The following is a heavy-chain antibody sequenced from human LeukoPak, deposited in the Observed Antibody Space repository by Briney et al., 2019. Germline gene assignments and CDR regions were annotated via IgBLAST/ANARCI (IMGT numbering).Heavy chain of an antibody. J-gene: IGHJ4*02. CDR1: GFTFSSYG. CDR2: ISYDESNK. V-gene: IGHV3-30*18. Sequence: QPGRSLRLSCAASGFTFSSYGMHWVRQAPGKGLEWVAVISYDESNKYYADSVKGRFTISRDNSKNTLYLQMNSLRAEDTAVYYCAKDGYCSGGSCYNFDYWGQGTLVTVSS. CDR3: AKDGYCSGGSCYNFDY. D-gene: IGHD2-15*01.